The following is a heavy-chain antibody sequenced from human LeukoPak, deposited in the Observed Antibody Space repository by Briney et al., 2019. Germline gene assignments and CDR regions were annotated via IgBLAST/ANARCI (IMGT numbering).Heavy chain of an antibody. D-gene: IGHD2-21*02. CDR3: AGRGDYYFDY. Sequence: PSETLSLTCAVSGGSISSGGYSWSWLRQPPGKGLEWIGYIYHSGSTYYNPSLKSRFTISVDTSKNQFSLKLSSVTAADTAVYYCAGRGDYYFDYWGQGTLVTVSS. J-gene: IGHJ4*02. CDR2: IYHSGST. V-gene: IGHV4-30-2*01. CDR1: GGSISSGGYS.